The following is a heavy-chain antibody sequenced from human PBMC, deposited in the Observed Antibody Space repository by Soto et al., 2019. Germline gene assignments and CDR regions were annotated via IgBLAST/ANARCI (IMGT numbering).Heavy chain of an antibody. J-gene: IGHJ4*01. Sequence: GGSLRLSCAASGFTVSSNYMSWVRQAPGKGLEWVSVIYSGGSTYYADSVKGRFTISRDNYKNTLYLQMNSLRAEDTAVYYCARGPSVEKYSYGYYLDYWGQGTLVTVSS. CDR1: GFTVSSNY. D-gene: IGHD5-18*01. V-gene: IGHV3-53*01. CDR3: ARGPSVEKYSYGYYLDY. CDR2: IYSGGST.